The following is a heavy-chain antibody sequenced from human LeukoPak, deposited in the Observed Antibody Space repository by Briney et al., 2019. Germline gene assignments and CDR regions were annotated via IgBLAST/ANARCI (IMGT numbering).Heavy chain of an antibody. V-gene: IGHV3-48*01. D-gene: IGHD3-10*01. CDR1: GFTFSSYS. J-gene: IGHJ4*02. CDR2: ISSSSSTI. Sequence: GGSLRLSCAASGFTFSSYSMNWVRQAPGKGLEWVSYISSSSSTIYYEDSVKGRFTISRDNAKNSLYLQMNSLRAEDTAVYYCARSYYGSGSYYPFAYWGQGTLVTVSS. CDR3: ARSYYGSGSYYPFAY.